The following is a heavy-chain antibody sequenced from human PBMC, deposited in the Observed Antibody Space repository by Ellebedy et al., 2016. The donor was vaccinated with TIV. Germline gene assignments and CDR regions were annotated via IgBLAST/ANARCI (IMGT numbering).Heavy chain of an antibody. D-gene: IGHD3-10*01. CDR3: AKDLPPSFTMVRGVMNCFDY. Sequence: GGSLRLXXAASGFNLSSYGMSWVRQAPGKGLEWVSAISGSGGSTYYADSVKGRFTISRDNSKNTLYLQMNSLRAEDTAVYYCAKDLPPSFTMVRGVMNCFDYWGQGTLVTVSS. J-gene: IGHJ4*02. CDR2: ISGSGGST. V-gene: IGHV3-23*01. CDR1: GFNLSSYG.